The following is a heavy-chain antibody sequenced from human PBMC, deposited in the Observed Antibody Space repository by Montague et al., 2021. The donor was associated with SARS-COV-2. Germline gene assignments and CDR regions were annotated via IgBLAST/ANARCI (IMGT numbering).Heavy chain of an antibody. D-gene: IGHD3-22*01. CDR3: ARDPLYYYDSSGLLLDWYFDL. Sequence: SETLSLTCSVSGGSINNYQWNWIRQSPGKGLEWIGRIYTSGSTNYNPSLKSRVTISVDTSKNQFSLKLSSVTAADTAVYYCARDPLYYYDSSGLLLDWYFDLWGRGTLVTVSS. CDR1: GGSINNYQ. V-gene: IGHV4-4*08. J-gene: IGHJ2*01. CDR2: IYTSGST.